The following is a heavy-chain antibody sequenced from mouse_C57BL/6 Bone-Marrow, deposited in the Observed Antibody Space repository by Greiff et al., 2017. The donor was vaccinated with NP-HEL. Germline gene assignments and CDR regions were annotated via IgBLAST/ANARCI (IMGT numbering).Heavy chain of an antibody. CDR1: GYTFTRYG. CDR3: ARRGTTVVAPFAY. Sequence: QVQLQQSGAELARPGASVKLSCKASGYTFTRYGISWVKQRTGQGLEWIGEIYPRSGNTYYNEKFKGKATLTADKSASTAYMELRSLTSEDSAVYFCARRGTTVVAPFAYWGQGTLVTVSA. CDR2: IYPRSGNT. J-gene: IGHJ3*01. D-gene: IGHD1-1*01. V-gene: IGHV1-81*01.